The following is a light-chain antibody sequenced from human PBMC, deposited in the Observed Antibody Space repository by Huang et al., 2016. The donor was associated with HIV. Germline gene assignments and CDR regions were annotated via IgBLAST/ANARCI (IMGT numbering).Light chain of an antibody. CDR2: GAS. J-gene: IGKJ2*01. CDR3: QQYNNWPPGT. CDR1: QSVNIN. V-gene: IGKV3-15*01. Sequence: ETVVTQSPATLSVSPGERATLSCRASQSVNINLAWYQQKPGQSPRLLIFGASTRATGISARFSGSGSGTEFTLTISSLQSEDFAIYYCQQYNNWPPGTFGQGTKLEIK.